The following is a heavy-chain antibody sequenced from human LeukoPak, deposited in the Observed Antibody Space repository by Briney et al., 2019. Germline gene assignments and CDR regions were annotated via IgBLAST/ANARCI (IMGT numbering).Heavy chain of an antibody. J-gene: IGHJ4*02. CDR3: AMASTVTTYTY. CDR2: INHSGST. CDR1: GGSFSGYY. D-gene: IGHD4-17*01. V-gene: IGHV4-34*01. Sequence: SETLSLTCAVYGGSFSGYYWSWIRQPPGKGLEWIGEINHSGSTNYNPSLKSRVTISIDTSRTQFSLRLNSVTAADTAVYFCAMASTVTTYTYWGQGTLVTVSS.